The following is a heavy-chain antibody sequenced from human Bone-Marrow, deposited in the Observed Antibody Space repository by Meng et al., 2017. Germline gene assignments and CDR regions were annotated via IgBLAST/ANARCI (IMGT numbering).Heavy chain of an antibody. CDR3: ARDFIAVAGNPLGY. J-gene: IGHJ4*02. CDR1: GYTFTSYA. V-gene: IGHV7-4-1*02. D-gene: IGHD6-19*01. Sequence: ASVKVSCKASGYTFTSYAMNWVRQAPGQGLEWMGWINTNTGNPTYDQGFTGRFVFSLDTSVSTAYLQISSLKAEDTAVYYCARDFIAVAGNPLGYWGQGTLVTVSS. CDR2: INTNTGNP.